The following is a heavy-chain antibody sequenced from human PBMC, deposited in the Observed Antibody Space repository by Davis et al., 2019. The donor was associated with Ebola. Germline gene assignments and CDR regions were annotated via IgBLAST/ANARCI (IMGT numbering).Heavy chain of an antibody. V-gene: IGHV4-34*01. J-gene: IGHJ4*02. CDR3: ARNIGYSGYDDY. CDR1: GGSFSGYY. D-gene: IGHD5-12*01. CDR2: INHSGST. Sequence: SETLSLTCAVYGGSFSGYYWSWIRQPPGKGLEWIGEINHSGSTNYNPSLKSRVTISVDTSKNQFSLKLSSVTAADTAVYYCARNIGYSGYDDYWGQGTLVTVSS.